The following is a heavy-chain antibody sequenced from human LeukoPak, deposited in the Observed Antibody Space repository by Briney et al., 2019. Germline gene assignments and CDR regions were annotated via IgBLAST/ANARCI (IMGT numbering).Heavy chain of an antibody. CDR1: GGSISSGDYY. V-gene: IGHV4-30-4*01. D-gene: IGHD5-12*01. CDR3: AREADIVATMSRYFDY. J-gene: IGHJ4*02. Sequence: PSETLSLTCTVSGGSISSGDYYWSWIRQPPGKGLEWIGYIYYSGSTYYNPSLKSRVTISVDTSKNQFSLKLSSVTAADTAVYYCAREADIVATMSRYFDYWGQGTLVTVSS. CDR2: IYYSGST.